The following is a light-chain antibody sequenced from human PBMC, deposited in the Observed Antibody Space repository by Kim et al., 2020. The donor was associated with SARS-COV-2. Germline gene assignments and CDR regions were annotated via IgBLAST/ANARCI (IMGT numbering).Light chain of an antibody. V-gene: IGKV3-15*01. CDR1: QSVSSN. J-gene: IGKJ1*01. Sequence: VCPGERATLSCRASQSVSSNLAWYQQKPGQAPRLLNYGTSTKATGIPARFSGSGYGTEFTLTISSLQSEDFAVYYCQKYKNWPGTFGQGTKVDIK. CDR3: QKYKNWPGT. CDR2: GTS.